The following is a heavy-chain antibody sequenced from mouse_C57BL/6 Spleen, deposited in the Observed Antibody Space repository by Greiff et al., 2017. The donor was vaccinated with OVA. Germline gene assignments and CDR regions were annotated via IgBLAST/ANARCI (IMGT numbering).Heavy chain of an antibody. D-gene: IGHD3-2*02. CDR2: IYPGDGDT. J-gene: IGHJ4*01. CDR3: ARAGDSAGYVGDYAMDY. CDR1: GYAFSSSW. V-gene: IGHV1-82*01. Sequence: QVQLKESGPELVKPGASVKISCKASGYAFSSSWMNWVKQRPGKGLEWIGRIYPGDGDTNYNGKFKGKATLTADKSSSTAYLQLSSLTSEASAVYFGARAGDSAGYVGDYAMDYWGQGTSVTVSS.